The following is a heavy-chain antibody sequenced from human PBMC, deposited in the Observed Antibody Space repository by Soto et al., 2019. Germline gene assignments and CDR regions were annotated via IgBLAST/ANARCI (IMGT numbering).Heavy chain of an antibody. Sequence: EVQLVESGGGLVKPGGSLRLSCVASGFTFSNAWMNWVRQAPGKGLEWVGRIKRETDGGTTDCAAPVKDRFTISRDDSSNTLYLQMSSLQIEDTGVYYCSTDGGRAYCSCGNCHWPNGYWGQGTLVTVSS. D-gene: IGHD2-15*01. CDR2: IKRETDGGTT. CDR1: GFTFSNAW. J-gene: IGHJ4*02. CDR3: STDGGRAYCSCGNCHWPNGY. V-gene: IGHV3-15*07.